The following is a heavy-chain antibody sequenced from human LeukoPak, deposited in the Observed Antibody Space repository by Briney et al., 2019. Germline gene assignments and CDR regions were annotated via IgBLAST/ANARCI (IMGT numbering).Heavy chain of an antibody. Sequence: GGSLRLSCAASGFTFSSYSMNWVRQAPGKGLEWVSSISSSSSYIYYADSVKGRFTISRDNAKNSLYLQMNSLRAEDTAAYSCARDRSRDYYGSGRPYYYSGMDVWGQGTTVTVSS. CDR2: ISSSSSYI. CDR3: ARDRSRDYYGSGRPYYYSGMDV. CDR1: GFTFSSYS. V-gene: IGHV3-21*04. J-gene: IGHJ6*02. D-gene: IGHD3-10*01.